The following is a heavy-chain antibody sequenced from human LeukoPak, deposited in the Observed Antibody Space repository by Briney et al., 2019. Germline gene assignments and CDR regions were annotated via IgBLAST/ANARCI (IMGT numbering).Heavy chain of an antibody. CDR3: ARANRVFVVVPAAVSYYYYYMDV. J-gene: IGHJ6*03. CDR1: GGTFSSYA. D-gene: IGHD2-2*01. CDR2: IIPIFGTA. Sequence: ASVKVSCKASGGTFSSYAISWVRQAPGQGLEWMGGIIPIFGTADYAQKFQGRVTITADEFTSTAYMELSSLRSEDTAVYYCARANRVFVVVPAAVSYYYYYMDVWGKGTTVTISS. V-gene: IGHV1-69*13.